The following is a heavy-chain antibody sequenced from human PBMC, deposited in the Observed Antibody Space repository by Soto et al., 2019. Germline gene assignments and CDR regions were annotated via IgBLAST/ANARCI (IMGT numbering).Heavy chain of an antibody. CDR2: ISYDGSNK. CDR3: AREPTSQRAFDI. J-gene: IGHJ3*02. V-gene: IGHV3-30-3*01. Sequence: VQLLESGGGLVQPGGSLRLSCAASGFTFSSYAMHWVRQAPGKGLEWVAVISYDGSNKYYADSVKGRFTISRDNSKNTLYLQMNSLRAEDTAVYYCAREPTSQRAFDIWGQGTMVTVSS. CDR1: GFTFSSYA. D-gene: IGHD6-6*01.